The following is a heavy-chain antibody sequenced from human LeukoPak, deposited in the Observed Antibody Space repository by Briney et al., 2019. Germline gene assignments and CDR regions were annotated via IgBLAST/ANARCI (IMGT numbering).Heavy chain of an antibody. J-gene: IGHJ4*02. CDR2: ISSTSTYT. Sequence: PRGSLRLSCAVSGFTFSDYYMSWVRQAPGKGLEWVSYISSTSTYTNYADSVKGRFTISRDNAKNSLYLQMNSLRAEDTAVYYCARREARIFDYWGQGTLVTVSS. D-gene: IGHD1-26*01. V-gene: IGHV3-11*03. CDR3: ARREARIFDY. CDR1: GFTFSDYY.